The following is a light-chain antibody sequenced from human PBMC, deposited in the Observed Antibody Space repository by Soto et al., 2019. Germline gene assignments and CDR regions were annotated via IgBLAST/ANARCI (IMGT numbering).Light chain of an antibody. CDR1: RSVSSSY. V-gene: IGKV3-20*01. J-gene: IGKJ1*01. CDR2: GAS. CDR3: QQYGSSSWT. Sequence: EIVLTHAPGTLSLSPEERATHSCRASRSVSSSYLAWYQQKLGQAPRLLIYGASSRATGIPDRFSGSGSGTDFTLTISRLEPEDFAVYYCQQYGSSSWTFGQGTKVDIK.